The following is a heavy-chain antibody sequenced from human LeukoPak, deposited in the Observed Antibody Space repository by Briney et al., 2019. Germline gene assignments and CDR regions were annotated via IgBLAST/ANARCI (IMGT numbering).Heavy chain of an antibody. CDR2: IYKSGST. J-gene: IGHJ4*02. CDR3: ARHRRDYYDSSGYYYVGFDY. D-gene: IGHD3-22*01. CDR1: GGSISSSSYY. Sequence: PSETLSLTCTVSGGSISSSSYYWGWIRQPPGKGLEWTGSIYKSGSTYYNPSLKSRVTISVDTSKNQFSLKLSSVTAADTAVYYCARHRRDYYDSSGYYYVGFDYWGQGTLVTVSS. V-gene: IGHV4-39*01.